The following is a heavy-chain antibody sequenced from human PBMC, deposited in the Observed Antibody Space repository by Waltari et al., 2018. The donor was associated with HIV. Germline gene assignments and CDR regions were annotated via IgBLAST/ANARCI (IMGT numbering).Heavy chain of an antibody. D-gene: IGHD2-2*01. Sequence: QVQLVESGGGVVQPGGSLKLSCAASGFRFSNRAMHWVRQAPGKGLEWVAIISFDGNNKKYPESVKGRFTVSRDNSNNTVYLQMSSLRPGDTAVYYCARGRDRFSSECSGGGMGYWGQGTLVTVSS. V-gene: IGHV3-30*04. CDR3: ARGRDRFSSECSGGGMGY. CDR2: ISFDGNNK. J-gene: IGHJ4*02. CDR1: GFRFSNRA.